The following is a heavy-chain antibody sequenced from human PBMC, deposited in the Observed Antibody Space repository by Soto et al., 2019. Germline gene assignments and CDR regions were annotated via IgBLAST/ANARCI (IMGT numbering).Heavy chain of an antibody. J-gene: IGHJ6*02. V-gene: IGHV4-59*01. CDR3: TRDGDGRMTTNPYYYYGMDV. D-gene: IGHD2-21*02. CDR2: IYYSGST. Sequence: SSETLSLTCTVSGGSISSYYWSWIRQPPGKGLEYIGYIYYSGSTNYNPSLKSRVTISVDMSKNQFSLNLSSVTAADTAVYYCTRDGDGRMTTNPYYYYGMDVWGPGITVTVSS. CDR1: GGSISSYY.